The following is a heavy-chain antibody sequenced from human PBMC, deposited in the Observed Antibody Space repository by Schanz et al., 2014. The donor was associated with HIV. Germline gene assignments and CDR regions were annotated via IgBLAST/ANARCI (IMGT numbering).Heavy chain of an antibody. CDR2: INPNSGGT. Sequence: QVQLVQSGTEMKKPGASVKVSCKASGYTFTSYGISWVRQAPGQGLEWMGWINPNSGGTNYAQKFQGRVTMTRETSISTGYMELRRLRSDDTAVYYCARDSYSSWFFDSWGQGTLVTVSS. V-gene: IGHV1-2*02. J-gene: IGHJ4*02. CDR1: GYTFTSYG. CDR3: ARDSYSSWFFDS. D-gene: IGHD6-13*01.